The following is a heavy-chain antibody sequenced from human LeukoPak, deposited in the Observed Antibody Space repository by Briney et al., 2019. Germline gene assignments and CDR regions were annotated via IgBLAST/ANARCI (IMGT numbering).Heavy chain of an antibody. Sequence: GRSLRLSCAASGFTFDDYAMHWVRQAPGKGLEWVSGISWNSGSIGCADSVKGRFTISRDNSKNTLYLQMNSLRAEDTAVYYCAKAPSGYYYTFDYWGQGTLVTVSS. CDR2: ISWNSGSI. J-gene: IGHJ4*02. CDR1: GFTFDDYA. CDR3: AKAPSGYYYTFDY. D-gene: IGHD3-22*01. V-gene: IGHV3-9*01.